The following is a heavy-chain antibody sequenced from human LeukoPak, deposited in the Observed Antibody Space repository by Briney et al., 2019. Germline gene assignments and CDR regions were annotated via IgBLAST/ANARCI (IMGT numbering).Heavy chain of an antibody. CDR3: ARLSDEAAGGNY. Sequence: PSETLSLTCAVYGGSFSGYYWSWIRQPPGKGLEWIGEINHSGSTNYNPSLKSRVTISVDTSKNQFSLKLSSVTAADTAVYYCARLSDEAAGGNYWGQGTLVTVSS. CDR1: GGSFSGYY. V-gene: IGHV4-34*01. CDR2: INHSGST. D-gene: IGHD3-16*01. J-gene: IGHJ4*02.